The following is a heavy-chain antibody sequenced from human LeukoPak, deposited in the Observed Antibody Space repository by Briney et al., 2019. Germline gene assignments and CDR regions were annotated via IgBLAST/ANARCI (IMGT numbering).Heavy chain of an antibody. D-gene: IGHD1-26*01. CDR2: IKQDGSEK. J-gene: IGHJ4*02. Sequence: GGSLRLSCEASGFTFSNYWMSWVRQAPGKGLEWVANIKQDGSEKNYVDSVKGRFTISRDNAKNSLYLQMSSLRAEDTAVYYCARDKVVGPTYFDYWGQGTLVTVSS. CDR3: ARDKVVGPTYFDY. CDR1: GFTFSNYW. V-gene: IGHV3-7*01.